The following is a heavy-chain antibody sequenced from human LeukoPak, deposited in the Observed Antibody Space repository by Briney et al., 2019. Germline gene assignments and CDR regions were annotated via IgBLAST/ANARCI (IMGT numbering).Heavy chain of an antibody. J-gene: IGHJ4*02. V-gene: IGHV3-49*04. Sequence: PGGSLRLSCAASGFTFSSYSMNWVRQAPGKGLEWVGYIRAKDYGGTTEYAAAVKGRFTISRDDSKGIGYLQMNDLQSDDTGVYYCTRGSGRFEYWGQGTLVTVSS. CDR3: TRGSGRFEY. CDR1: GFTFSSYS. CDR2: IRAKDYGGTT. D-gene: IGHD2-15*01.